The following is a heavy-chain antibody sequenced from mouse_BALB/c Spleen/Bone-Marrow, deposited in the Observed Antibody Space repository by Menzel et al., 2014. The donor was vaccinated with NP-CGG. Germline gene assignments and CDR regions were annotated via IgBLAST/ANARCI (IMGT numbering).Heavy chain of an antibody. CDR3: ARSGSSSGYFDY. CDR2: ISSGSSTI. V-gene: IGHV5-17*02. Sequence: LVESGGGLVQPGGSRKLSCAASGFTFSSFGMHWVRQAPEKGLEWVAYISSGSSTIYYADTVMGRFTISRDNPKNTLFLQMTSLRSEDTAMYYCARSGSSSGYFDYWGQGATITI. D-gene: IGHD1-1*01. J-gene: IGHJ2*01. CDR1: GFTFSSFG.